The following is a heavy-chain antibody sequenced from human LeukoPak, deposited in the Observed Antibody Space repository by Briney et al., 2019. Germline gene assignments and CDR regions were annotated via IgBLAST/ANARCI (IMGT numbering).Heavy chain of an antibody. Sequence: PGGSLRLSCAASGFTFSDYYMSWIRQAPGKGLEWVSAISGSGGSTYYADSVKGRFTISRDNSKNTLYLQMNSLRAEDTAVYYCAIDWILFDYWGQGTLVTVSS. CDR2: ISGSGGST. CDR3: AIDWILFDY. J-gene: IGHJ4*02. D-gene: IGHD1-1*01. CDR1: GFTFSDYY. V-gene: IGHV3-23*01.